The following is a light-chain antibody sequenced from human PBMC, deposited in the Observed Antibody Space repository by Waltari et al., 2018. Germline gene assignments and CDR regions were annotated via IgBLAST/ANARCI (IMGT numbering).Light chain of an antibody. Sequence: SYELTQPPSVSVAPGQTARITCDGDKIGSKNVHWYQHKPGQAPVLVVYDDGDRPSGIPERFSGPNSRNTAALTISRVDAGDEAEYYCQVWDSGTNHYVFGTVTKVTVL. V-gene: IGLV3-21*02. CDR1: KIGSKN. CDR3: QVWDSGTNHYV. J-gene: IGLJ1*01. CDR2: DDG.